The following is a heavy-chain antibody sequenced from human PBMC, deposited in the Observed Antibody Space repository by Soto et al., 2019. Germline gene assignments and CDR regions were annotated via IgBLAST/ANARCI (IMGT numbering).Heavy chain of an antibody. CDR3: AKAMVVVTAISGGGCFEK. D-gene: IGHD2-21*02. J-gene: IGHJ3*02. Sequence: PGGSLRLSCAASGFTFSSYGMHWVRQAPGKGLEWVAVISYDGSNKYCADSVKGRFTISRDNSKNTLYLQMNSLRAEDTAVYYCAKAMVVVTAISGGGCFEKWGQGTLVTVAS. CDR1: GFTFSSYG. V-gene: IGHV3-30*18. CDR2: ISYDGSNK.